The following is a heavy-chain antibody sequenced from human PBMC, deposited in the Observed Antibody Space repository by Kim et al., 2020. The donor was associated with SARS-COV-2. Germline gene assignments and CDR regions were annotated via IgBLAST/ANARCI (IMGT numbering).Heavy chain of an antibody. CDR2: ISGSGGST. V-gene: IGHV3-23*01. J-gene: IGHJ6*02. Sequence: GGSLRLSCAASGFTFSSYAMSWVRQAPGKGLEWVSAISGSGGSTYYADSVKGRFTISRDNSKNTLYLQMNSLRAEDTAVYYCAKDRTLYYDFWSCYDRPRDGMDVWGQGTTVTVSS. D-gene: IGHD3-3*01. CDR3: AKDRTLYYDFWSCYDRPRDGMDV. CDR1: GFTFSSYA.